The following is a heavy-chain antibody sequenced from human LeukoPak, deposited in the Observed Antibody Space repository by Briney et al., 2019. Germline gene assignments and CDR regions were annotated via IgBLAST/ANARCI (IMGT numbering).Heavy chain of an antibody. CDR2: INPNSGGT. CDR3: AIYARGSYGSFDY. Sequence: ASVKVSCKASGYTFTGYYMHWVRQAPGQGLEWMGWINPNSGGTNYAQEFQGRVTMTRDTSISTAYMELSRLRSDDTAVYYCAIYARGSYGSFDYWGQGTLVTVSS. CDR1: GYTFTGYY. V-gene: IGHV1-2*02. D-gene: IGHD1-26*01. J-gene: IGHJ4*02.